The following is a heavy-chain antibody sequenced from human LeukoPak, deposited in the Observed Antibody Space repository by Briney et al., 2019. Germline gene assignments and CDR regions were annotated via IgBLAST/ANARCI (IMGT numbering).Heavy chain of an antibody. CDR1: GGSISSYY. D-gene: IGHD3-22*01. V-gene: IGHV4-59*01. J-gene: IGHJ5*02. CDR3: ARGRAYTYYRGLDP. CDR2: IYYSGST. Sequence: PSETLSLTCTVSGGSISSYYWSWIRQPPGKGLEWIGYIYYSGSTSYSPSLKSRVTISVDTSKNQFSLKLNSMTTADTAVYYCARGRAYTYYRGLDPWGQGILVTVSS.